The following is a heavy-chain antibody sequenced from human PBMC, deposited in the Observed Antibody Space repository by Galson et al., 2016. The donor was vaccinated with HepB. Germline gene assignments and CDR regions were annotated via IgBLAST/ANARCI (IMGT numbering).Heavy chain of an antibody. CDR3: TNYCGASSCYSGHVY. V-gene: IGHV3-23*01. D-gene: IGHD2-15*01. J-gene: IGHJ4*02. CDR1: GFTFSTYA. CDR2: ISGSGDTT. Sequence: SLRLSCAGTGFTFSTYAMSWVRQAPGKRLEWVSAISGSGDTTYYADSVKGRFSISRDNSKNTVFLEMNSLRAEDTALYYCTNYCGASSCYSGHVYWGQGTLVTVSS.